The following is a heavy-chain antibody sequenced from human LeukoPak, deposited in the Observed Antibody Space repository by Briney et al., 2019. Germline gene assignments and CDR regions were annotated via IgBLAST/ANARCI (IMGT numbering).Heavy chain of an antibody. D-gene: IGHD2-8*02. CDR3: ARVQVGFFDY. CDR2: IYPGDSDT. J-gene: IGHJ4*02. Sequence: GESLKISCKGSGYRFTSYWIGWVRQMPGKGLEWTGNIYPGDSDTRYSPSFQGQVTISADKSISTAYLQWSSLKASDSAMYYCARVQVGFFDYWGQGTLVTVSS. V-gene: IGHV5-51*01. CDR1: GYRFTSYW.